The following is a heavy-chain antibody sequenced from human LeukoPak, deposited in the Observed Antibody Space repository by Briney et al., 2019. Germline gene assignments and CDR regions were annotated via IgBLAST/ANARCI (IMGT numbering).Heavy chain of an antibody. J-gene: IGHJ4*02. CDR1: GFTFSSYG. D-gene: IGHD3-22*01. V-gene: IGHV3-30*03. CDR2: ISYDGSNK. Sequence: GGSLRLSCAASGFTFSSYGMHWVRQAPGKGLEWVAVISYDGSNKYYADSVKGRFTISRDNSKNTLYLQMNSLRAEDTAVYYCARAAGIGSSGYHDYWGQGTLVTVSS. CDR3: ARAAGIGSSGYHDY.